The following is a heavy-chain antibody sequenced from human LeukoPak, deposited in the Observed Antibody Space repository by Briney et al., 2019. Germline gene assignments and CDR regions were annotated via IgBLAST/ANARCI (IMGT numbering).Heavy chain of an antibody. CDR3: ARRSGGTSDY. J-gene: IGHJ4*02. D-gene: IGHD3-3*01. CDR2: IYPGDSDT. V-gene: IGHV5-51*01. Sequence: GESLKISCKCSGYSFTTYWIGWGRQMPGKVLEWMGTIYPGDSDTKYSPSFQGQVTISGDKSLSTAYLQWSSLKASDTAVYYCARRSGGTSDYWGQGALVTVSS. CDR1: GYSFTTYW.